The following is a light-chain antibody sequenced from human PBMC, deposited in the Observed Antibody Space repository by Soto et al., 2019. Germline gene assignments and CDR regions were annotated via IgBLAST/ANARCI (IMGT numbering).Light chain of an antibody. Sequence: DIVMTQSPASLSVSPVEIATLPFRASQSVRNNLAWYQQKPGQAPRLLIFGASTRATGTPARFSGSGSGTEFTLTISSLQSEDFAVYYCQHYNEWPPWTFGQGTKVDIK. CDR2: GAS. V-gene: IGKV3-15*01. CDR3: QHYNEWPPWT. J-gene: IGKJ1*01. CDR1: QSVRNN.